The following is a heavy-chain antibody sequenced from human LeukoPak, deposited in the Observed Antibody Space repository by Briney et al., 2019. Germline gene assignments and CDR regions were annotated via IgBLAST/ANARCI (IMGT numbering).Heavy chain of an antibody. D-gene: IGHD3-16*01. CDR3: ANTLWGPRSCPDY. Sequence: QPGRSLRLSCAASGFTFSSYGMHWVRQAPGKGLEWVAVISYDGSNKHYADSVKGRFTISRDNSKNTLYLQMNSLRAEDTAVYYCANTLWGPRSCPDYWGQGTLVTVSS. J-gene: IGHJ4*02. CDR2: ISYDGSNK. CDR1: GFTFSSYG. V-gene: IGHV3-30*18.